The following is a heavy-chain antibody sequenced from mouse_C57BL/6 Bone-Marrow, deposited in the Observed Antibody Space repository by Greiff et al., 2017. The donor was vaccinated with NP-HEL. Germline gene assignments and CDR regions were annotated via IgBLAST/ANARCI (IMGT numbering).Heavy chain of an antibody. CDR2: IDPSDSYT. Sequence: QVQLQQPGAELVMPGASVKLSCKASGYTFTSYWMHWVKQRPGQGLEWIGEIDPSDSYTNYNQKFKGKSTLTVDKSSSTAYMQLSSLTSEDSAVYYCARGGYWYVDVWGTGTTVTVSS. J-gene: IGHJ1*03. V-gene: IGHV1-69*01. CDR1: GYTFTSYW. D-gene: IGHD1-1*02. CDR3: ARGGYWYVDV.